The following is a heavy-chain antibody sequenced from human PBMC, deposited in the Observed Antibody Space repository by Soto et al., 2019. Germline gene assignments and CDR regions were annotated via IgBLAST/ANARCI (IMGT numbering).Heavy chain of an antibody. Sequence: EVQLVESGGGLVQPGRSLRLPCAASGFTFDDYAMHWVRQGPGKGLEWVSSISWNSGNLGYADSVKGRFTISRDNAKNSLYQQMNSLRGEDTALYYCAKGASTTVFAFNDYWGQGTLVTVSS. J-gene: IGHJ4*02. CDR1: GFTFDDYA. D-gene: IGHD4-17*01. V-gene: IGHV3-9*01. CDR3: AKGASTTVFAFNDY. CDR2: ISWNSGNL.